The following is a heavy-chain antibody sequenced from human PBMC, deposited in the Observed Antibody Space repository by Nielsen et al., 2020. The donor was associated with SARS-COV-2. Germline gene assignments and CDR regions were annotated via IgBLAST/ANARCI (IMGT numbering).Heavy chain of an antibody. CDR2: ISGSGGST. CDR3: ARGGADV. J-gene: IGHJ6*02. D-gene: IGHD3-16*01. V-gene: IGHV3-23*01. Sequence: GESLKISCAASGFTFSSYAMSWVRQAPGKGLEWVSAISGSGGSTYYADSVKGRFTISRDNAKNSLYLQMNSLRAEDTAVYYCARGGADVWGQGTTVTVSS. CDR1: GFTFSSYA.